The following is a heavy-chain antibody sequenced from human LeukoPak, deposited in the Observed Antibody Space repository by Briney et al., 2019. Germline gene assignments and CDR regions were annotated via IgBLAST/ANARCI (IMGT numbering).Heavy chain of an antibody. Sequence: SETLSLTCTVSGGSISSYYWGWIRQPPGKGLEWIGSIYYSGSTYYNPSLKSRVTISVDTSKNQFSLKLNSVTPEDTAVYYCARGADSSSSVYYYYYYMDVWGKGTTVTVSS. CDR1: GGSISSYY. D-gene: IGHD6-6*01. V-gene: IGHV4-39*01. CDR3: ARGADSSSSVYYYYYYMDV. CDR2: IYYSGST. J-gene: IGHJ6*03.